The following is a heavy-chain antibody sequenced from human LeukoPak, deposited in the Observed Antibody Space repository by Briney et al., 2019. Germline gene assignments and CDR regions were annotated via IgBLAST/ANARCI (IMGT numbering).Heavy chain of an antibody. D-gene: IGHD3-10*01. CDR3: AKDRRSDGSGSPSGYMDV. CDR2: ISGSGGST. V-gene: IGHV3-23*01. J-gene: IGHJ6*03. Sequence: GGSLRLSCAASGFTFSSYAMSWVRQAPGKGLEWVSAISGSGGSTYYADSVKGRFTISRDNSKNTLYLQLNSLRVEDMAVYFCAKDRRSDGSGSPSGYMDVWGKGTTVTVSS. CDR1: GFTFSSYA.